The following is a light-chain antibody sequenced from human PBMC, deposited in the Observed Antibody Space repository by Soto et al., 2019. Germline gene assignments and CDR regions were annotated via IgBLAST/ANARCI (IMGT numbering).Light chain of an antibody. CDR1: QSVSTN. V-gene: IGKV3D-15*01. CDR2: GTS. Sequence: EIVMTQSPATLSVSPGERATLSCRASQSVSTNLAWYQQKPGQAPRLLIYGTSIRATGIPDRLSGSGSGTDFTLTISRLEPEDFAVYYCQQSHSSPPWTFGQGTKVDI. CDR3: QQSHSSPPWT. J-gene: IGKJ1*01.